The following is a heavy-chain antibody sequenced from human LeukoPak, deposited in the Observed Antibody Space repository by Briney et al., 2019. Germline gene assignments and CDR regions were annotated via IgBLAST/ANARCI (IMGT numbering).Heavy chain of an antibody. CDR1: GGFTSAYY. Sequence: PSETLSLTCTVSGGFTSAYYWSWVRQPLGKGLEWIGSVFYSRNSNYNPSLTRRVAMSVDTSKSHFSLKLTSVIAADTAVYYCARVNPLGYFDQWGQGTPVAVSS. J-gene: IGHJ4*02. CDR2: VFYSRNS. CDR3: ARVNPLGYFDQ. V-gene: IGHV4-59*13.